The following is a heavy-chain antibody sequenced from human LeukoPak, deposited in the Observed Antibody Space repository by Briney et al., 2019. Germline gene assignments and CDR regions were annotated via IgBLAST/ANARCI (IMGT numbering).Heavy chain of an antibody. CDR2: IYYSGST. D-gene: IGHD6-19*01. CDR3: ARGGGWLLRVSGAFDI. Sequence: SETLSLTCTVPGGSVSSGSYYWSWIRQPPGKGLEWIGYIYYSGSTNYNPSLKSRVTISVDTSKNQFSLKLSSVTAADTAVYYCARGGGWLLRVSGAFDIWGQGTMVTVSS. J-gene: IGHJ3*02. V-gene: IGHV4-61*01. CDR1: GGSVSSGSYY.